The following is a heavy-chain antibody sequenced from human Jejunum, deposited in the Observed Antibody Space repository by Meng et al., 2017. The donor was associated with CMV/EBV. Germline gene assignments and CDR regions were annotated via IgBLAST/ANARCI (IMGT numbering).Heavy chain of an antibody. V-gene: IGHV3-21*05. D-gene: IGHD3-10*01. J-gene: IGHJ1*01. CDR2: ISSDSNYI. Sequence: TFSTYSMHWVRQAPGKGLEWVSYISSDSNYIYYGDSVKGRFTVSRDNAKNSLYLHMNSLRAEDTALYYCARDPTRYGSGSYYLDNWGQGTLVTVSS. CDR3: ARDPTRYGSGSYYLDN. CDR1: TFSTYS.